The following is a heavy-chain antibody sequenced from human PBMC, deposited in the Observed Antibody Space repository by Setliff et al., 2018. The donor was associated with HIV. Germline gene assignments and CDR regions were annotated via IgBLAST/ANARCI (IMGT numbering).Heavy chain of an antibody. CDR2: IYGDGTD. Sequence: SGPTLVNPTETLTVTCSISGVSFSSSGLYAGWIRQPPGKALEWLAVIYGDGTDFFRPSLKRRLSITKDASKNQVVLTMTNMDPADTATYYCVFGRGDGYFDYWGQGTLVTVSS. J-gene: IGHJ4*02. CDR3: VFGRGDGYFDY. V-gene: IGHV2-5*02. CDR1: GVSFSSSGLY. D-gene: IGHD3-10*01.